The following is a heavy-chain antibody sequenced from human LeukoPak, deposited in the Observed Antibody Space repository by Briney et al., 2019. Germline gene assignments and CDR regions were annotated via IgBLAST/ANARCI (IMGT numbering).Heavy chain of an antibody. CDR1: GISLTTSGVG. D-gene: IGHD1-20*01. CDR3: VHDNWYGSQSFWFDP. CDR2: IYCDDEK. V-gene: IGHV2-5*02. J-gene: IGHJ5*02. Sequence: SGPTLVKPTQTLALTCTLSGISLTTSGVGVGWIRQPPGGALEWLALIYCDDEKLYSPSLKTRLTITKDPSKNQVVLTMTNMDPVDTGTYFCVHDNWYGSQSFWFDPWGQGTLVTVSS.